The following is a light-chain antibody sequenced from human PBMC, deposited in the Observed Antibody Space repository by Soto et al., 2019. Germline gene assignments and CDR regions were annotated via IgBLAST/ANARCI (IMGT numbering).Light chain of an antibody. Sequence: QSVLTQPASVSGSPGQSITISCPGTSSDVGGYNYVSWYQQLPVKAPKLMIYDVTNRPSGVSDRFSGSKSGNTAPLTISGLQAEDVADYYCSSYTSSSTPYVFGPGTKLTVL. CDR1: SSDVGGYNY. CDR3: SSYTSSSTPYV. CDR2: DVT. J-gene: IGLJ1*01. V-gene: IGLV2-14*01.